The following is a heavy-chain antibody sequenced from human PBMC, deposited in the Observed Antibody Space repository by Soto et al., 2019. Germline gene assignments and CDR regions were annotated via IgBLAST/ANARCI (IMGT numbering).Heavy chain of an antibody. Sequence: QLQLQESGPGLVKPSETLSLTCTVSGGSISSSSYYWGWIRQPPGKGLEWIGSIYYSGSTYYNPSLKSRVTRSVDTSKNQFSLKLSSVTAADTAVYYCARQVSGSFRAGGFDPWGQGTLVTVSS. J-gene: IGHJ5*02. V-gene: IGHV4-39*01. CDR2: IYYSGST. CDR1: GGSISSSSYY. CDR3: ARQVSGSFRAGGFDP. D-gene: IGHD3-10*01.